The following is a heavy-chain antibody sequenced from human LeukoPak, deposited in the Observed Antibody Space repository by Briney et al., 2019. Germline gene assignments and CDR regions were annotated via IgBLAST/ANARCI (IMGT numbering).Heavy chain of an antibody. CDR2: ISSSGSTI. CDR3: ARDWATVTTRSRIFAY. D-gene: IGHD4-11*01. V-gene: IGHV3-11*04. J-gene: IGHJ4*02. CDR1: GFTFSDYY. Sequence: GGSLRLSCAASGFTFSDYYMSWIRQAPGKGLEWVSYISSSGSTIYYAGSVKGRFTISMANAKNSLYLQMNNLRDEDTAVYYCARDWATVTTRSRIFAYWGQGTLVTVSS.